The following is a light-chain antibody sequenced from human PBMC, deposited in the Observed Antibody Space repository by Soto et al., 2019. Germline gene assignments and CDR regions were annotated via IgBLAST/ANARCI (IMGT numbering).Light chain of an antibody. CDR2: AAS. CDR3: QQYHTWPVT. Sequence: DIQLTQSPSFLSASVGDRVTITCRASQGISSYLAWYQQKPGKAPKLLIYAASTLQSGVPSRFSGSGSGTEFTLTISSLQPEDFATYYCQQYHTWPVTFGGGTKVEI. V-gene: IGKV1-9*01. J-gene: IGKJ4*01. CDR1: QGISSY.